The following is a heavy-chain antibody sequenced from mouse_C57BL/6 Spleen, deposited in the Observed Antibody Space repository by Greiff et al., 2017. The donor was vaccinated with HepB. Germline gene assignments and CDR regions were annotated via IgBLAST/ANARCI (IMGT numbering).Heavy chain of an antibody. V-gene: IGHV1-50*01. Sequence: VQLQQSGAELVKPGASVKLSCKASGYTFTSYWMQWVKQRPGQGLEWIGEIDPSDSYTNYNQKFKGKATLTVDTSSSTAYMQLSSLTSEDSAVYYCARSSDSSGYRYAMDYWGQGTSVTVSS. D-gene: IGHD3-2*02. CDR3: ARSSDSSGYRYAMDY. CDR1: GYTFTSYW. CDR2: IDPSDSYT. J-gene: IGHJ4*01.